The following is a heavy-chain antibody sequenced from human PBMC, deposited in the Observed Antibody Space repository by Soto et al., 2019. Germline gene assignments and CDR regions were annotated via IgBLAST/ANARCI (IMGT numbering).Heavy chain of an antibody. CDR3: TRPLEFYSSGRKDDY. CDR1: GFTFSGSA. J-gene: IGHJ4*02. V-gene: IGHV3-73*02. D-gene: IGHD6-19*01. Sequence: EVQLVESGGGLVQPGGSLKLSCAASGFTFSGSAMHWVRQASGKGLEWVGRIRSKANSYATAYAASVKGRFTISRDDSKNTAYLQMNSLKTEDTAVYYCTRPLEFYSSGRKDDYWGQGTLVTVSS. CDR2: IRSKANSYAT.